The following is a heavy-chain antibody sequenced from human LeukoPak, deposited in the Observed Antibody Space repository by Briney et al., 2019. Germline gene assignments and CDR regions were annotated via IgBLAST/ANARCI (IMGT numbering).Heavy chain of an antibody. V-gene: IGHV3-48*03. CDR3: ARGNYYYDSSGYYYNNCMDV. J-gene: IGHJ6*03. CDR2: IRSSGNTI. CDR1: GFTFNSYE. D-gene: IGHD3-22*01. Sequence: PGGSLRLSCAASGFTFNSYEMNWVRQAPGKQLEWVSYIRSSGNTIYYAASVKGRFTISRDNAKNSLYLQMDSLRAEDTAVYYCARGNYYYDSSGYYYNNCMDVWGKGTTVTVSS.